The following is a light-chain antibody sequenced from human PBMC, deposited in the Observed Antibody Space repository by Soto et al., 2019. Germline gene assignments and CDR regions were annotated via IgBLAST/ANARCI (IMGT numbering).Light chain of an antibody. V-gene: IGKV3-20*01. CDR3: QQFGSSPIT. CDR2: GAS. CDR1: QSISSSY. J-gene: IGKJ5*01. Sequence: EIVLTQSPGTLSLSPGERATLSCRASQSISSSYLAWYQQKPGQAPRLLIYGASSRATGIPDRFSGSGSGADFTLTISRLEPDDFAVYYCQQFGSSPITFGQGTRLEIK.